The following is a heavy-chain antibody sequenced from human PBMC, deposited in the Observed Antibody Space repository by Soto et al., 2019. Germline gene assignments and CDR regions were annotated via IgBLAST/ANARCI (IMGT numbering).Heavy chain of an antibody. CDR3: AKDRPRQYSSAWTFDY. CDR1: GFTFDDYS. CDR2: ISWKSGPI. D-gene: IGHD6-19*01. J-gene: IGHJ4*02. V-gene: IGHV3-9*01. Sequence: GGSLRLSCAASGFTFDDYSMHWVRQARGKGLEWVSGISWKSGPIGYADSVKGRFTISRDNAKKSLYLQMNSLRSEDTAVYYCAKDRPRQYSSAWTFDYWGQGAPVTVSS.